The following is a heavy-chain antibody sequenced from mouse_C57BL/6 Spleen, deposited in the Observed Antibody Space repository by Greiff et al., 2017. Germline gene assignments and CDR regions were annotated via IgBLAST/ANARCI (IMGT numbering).Heavy chain of an antibody. CDR1: GYTFTSYW. D-gene: IGHD3-3*01. CDR3: ARGGDRTWFAY. V-gene: IGHV1-69*01. Sequence: QVQLQQSGAELVMPGASVKLSCKASGYTFTSYWMHWVKQRPGQGLEWIGEIDPSDSYTNYNQKFKGKSTLTVDKSSSTAYMQLSSLTSEDSAVYDCARGGDRTWFAYWGQGTLVTVSA. J-gene: IGHJ3*01. CDR2: IDPSDSYT.